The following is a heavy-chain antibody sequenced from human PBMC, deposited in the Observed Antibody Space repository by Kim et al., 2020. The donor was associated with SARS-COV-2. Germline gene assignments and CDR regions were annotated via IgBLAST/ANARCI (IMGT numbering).Heavy chain of an antibody. D-gene: IGHD1-26*01. V-gene: IGHV3-23*01. J-gene: IGHJ3*02. CDR1: GFTFFSYA. Sequence: GGSLRLSCAASGFTFFSYAMTWVRQAPGKGLEWVSGISGSGGSTYYADSVKGRFTISRDNSKHTLFLQMNSLRAEDTAVYYCAKDLYATNIWGQGTMVTVSS. CDR3: AKDLYATNI. CDR2: ISGSGGST.